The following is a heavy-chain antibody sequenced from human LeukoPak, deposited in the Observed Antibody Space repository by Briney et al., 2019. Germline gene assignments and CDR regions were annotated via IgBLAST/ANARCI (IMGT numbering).Heavy chain of an antibody. CDR2: INHSGST. V-gene: IGHV4-34*01. J-gene: IGHJ5*02. Sequence: SSETLSLTCAVYGVSFSGYYWSWIRQPPGKGLEWIGEINHSGSTNYNPSLKSRVTISVDTSKNQFSLKLSSVTAADTAVYYCARGWYYYDSSGYFDILWKYNWFDPWGQGTLVTVSS. CDR3: ARGWYYYDSSGYFDILWKYNWFDP. CDR1: GVSFSGYY. D-gene: IGHD3-22*01.